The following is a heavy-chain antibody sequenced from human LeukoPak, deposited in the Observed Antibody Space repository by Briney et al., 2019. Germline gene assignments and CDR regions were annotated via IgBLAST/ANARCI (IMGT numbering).Heavy chain of an antibody. D-gene: IGHD3-22*01. V-gene: IGHV3-30*02. J-gene: IGHJ6*03. Sequence: GGSLRLSCAASGFTFSSYGMHWVRQAPGKGLEWVAFIRYDGSNKYYADSVKGRFTISRDNSKNTLYLQMNSLRAEDTAVYYCAKDFVSGDSSGAYYYYMDVRGKGTTVTVSS. CDR2: IRYDGSNK. CDR1: GFTFSSYG. CDR3: AKDFVSGDSSGAYYYYMDV.